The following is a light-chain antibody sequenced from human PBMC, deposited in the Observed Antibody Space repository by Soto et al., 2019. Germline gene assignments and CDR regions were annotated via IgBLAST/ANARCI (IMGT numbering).Light chain of an antibody. Sequence: EVVLTQSPATLSLSPGERATLSCRASQSISNYLAWYQQKPGQAPRLLIYDASNRATGIPARFSGSGSGTDFTLTISSLEPEDFAVYYCQQRSNWWTFGQGTKVEIK. V-gene: IGKV3-11*01. CDR3: QQRSNWWT. CDR1: QSISNY. CDR2: DAS. J-gene: IGKJ1*01.